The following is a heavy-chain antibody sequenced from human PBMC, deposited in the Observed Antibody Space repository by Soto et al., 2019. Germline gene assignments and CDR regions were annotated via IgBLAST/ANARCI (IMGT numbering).Heavy chain of an antibody. CDR1: GGSMSTSSYF. J-gene: IGHJ4*02. CDR3: ARHRWGSGSYSGLLDF. V-gene: IGHV4-39*01. CDR2: VHYSGSA. Sequence: QLQLQESGPGLVKPSETLSLTCSVSGGSMSTSSYFWGWIRQPPGKGLEWVGAVHYSGSANYRSSLQSRVTISVDTSQNQFSLRLRSVTAIDTAVYYCARHRWGSGSYSGLLDFWGQGALVTVSS. D-gene: IGHD3-10*01.